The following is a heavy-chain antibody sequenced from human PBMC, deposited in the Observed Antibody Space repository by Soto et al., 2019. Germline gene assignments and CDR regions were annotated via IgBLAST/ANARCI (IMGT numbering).Heavy chain of an antibody. CDR1: GFTLSSYS. D-gene: IGHD2-2*01. Sequence: PVGSLMLSCAASGFTLSSYSMNWVLQAPGNGLEWVSSISSSSSYIYYADSVKGRFTISRDNAKNSLYLQMNSLRAEDTAVYYCARTSCSSTSCQYYFDYWGQGTMVTVSS. CDR3: ARTSCSSTSCQYYFDY. V-gene: IGHV3-21*01. CDR2: ISSSSSYI. J-gene: IGHJ4*02.